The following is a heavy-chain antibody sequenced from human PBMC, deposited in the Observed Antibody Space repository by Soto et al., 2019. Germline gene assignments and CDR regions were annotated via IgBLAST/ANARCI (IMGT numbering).Heavy chain of an antibody. Sequence: SQTLSLTCAISGDSVSSNSAAWNWIRQSPSRGLEWLGRTYYRSKWYNDYAVSVKSRITINPDTSKNQFSLQLNSVTPEDTAVYYCARDKGGICSGGSCYSLDAFDIWGQGTMVTVSS. D-gene: IGHD2-15*01. CDR2: TYYRSKWYN. V-gene: IGHV6-1*01. CDR3: ARDKGGICSGGSCYSLDAFDI. CDR1: GDSVSSNSAA. J-gene: IGHJ3*02.